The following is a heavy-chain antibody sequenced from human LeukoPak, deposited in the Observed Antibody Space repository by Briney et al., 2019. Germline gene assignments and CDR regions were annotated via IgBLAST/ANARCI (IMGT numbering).Heavy chain of an antibody. CDR3: ARDPSDYDRSGSFDY. CDR1: GGSISSYY. CDR2: IYTSGST. J-gene: IGHJ4*02. V-gene: IGHV4-4*07. D-gene: IGHD3-22*01. Sequence: SETLSLTCTVSGGSISSYYWSWIRQPAGKGLEWIGRIYTSGSTNYNPSLKSRVTMSVDTSKNQFSLKLSSVPAADTAVYYCARDPSDYDRSGSFDYWGQGTLVTVSS.